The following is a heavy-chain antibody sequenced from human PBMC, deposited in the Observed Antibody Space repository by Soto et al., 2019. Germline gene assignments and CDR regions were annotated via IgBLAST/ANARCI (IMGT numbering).Heavy chain of an antibody. D-gene: IGHD3-22*01. V-gene: IGHV1-8*01. CDR1: GYTFTSYD. CDR2: MNPNSGNT. CDR3: ARVGVVYYYDSSGKGAFDI. J-gene: IGHJ3*02. Sequence: ASVKVSCKASGYTFTSYDINWVRQATGQGLEWMGWMNPNSGNTGYAQKFQGRVTMTRNTSISTAYMELSSLRSEDTAVYYCARVGVVYYYDSSGKGAFDIWGQGTMVTVSS.